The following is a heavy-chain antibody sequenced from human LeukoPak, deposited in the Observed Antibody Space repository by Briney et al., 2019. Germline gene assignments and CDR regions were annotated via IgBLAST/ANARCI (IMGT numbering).Heavy chain of an antibody. D-gene: IGHD3-3*01. V-gene: IGHV3-48*04. J-gene: IGHJ6*03. CDR1: GFTFSSYV. CDR2: ISSSGSTI. Sequence: GGSLRLSCAASGFTFSSYVMHWVRQAPGKGLEWVSYISSSGSTIYYADSVKGRFTISRDNAKNSLYLQMNSLRAEDTAVYYCASLEWLHGYYYYYYMDVWGKGTTVTVSS. CDR3: ASLEWLHGYYYYYYMDV.